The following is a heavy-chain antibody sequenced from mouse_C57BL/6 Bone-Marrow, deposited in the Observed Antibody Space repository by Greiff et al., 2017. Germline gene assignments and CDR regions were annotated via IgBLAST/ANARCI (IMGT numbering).Heavy chain of an antibody. CDR3: ARGGYWFAY. CDR1: GYTFTSYW. D-gene: IGHD3-1*01. V-gene: IGHV1-50*01. Sequence: QFQLQQPGAELVKPGASVKLSCKASGYTFTSYWMQWVKQRPGQGLEWIGEIDPSDSYTNYNQKFKGKATLTVDTSSSTAYMQLSSLTSADSAVYYCARGGYWFAYWGQGTLVTVSA. CDR2: IDPSDSYT. J-gene: IGHJ3*01.